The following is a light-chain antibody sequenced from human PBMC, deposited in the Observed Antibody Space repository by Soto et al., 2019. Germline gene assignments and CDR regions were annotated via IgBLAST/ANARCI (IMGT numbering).Light chain of an antibody. CDR1: QSVSSY. J-gene: IGKJ5*01. CDR3: QQRSNWPPSIT. Sequence: EIVLTQSPATLSVSPGERATLSCRASQSVSSYLAWYQQKPGQAPRLLIYDASTRATGIPARFSGSGSGTEFTLTISSLEPEDFAVYYCQQRSNWPPSITFGQGTRLEIK. CDR2: DAS. V-gene: IGKV3-11*01.